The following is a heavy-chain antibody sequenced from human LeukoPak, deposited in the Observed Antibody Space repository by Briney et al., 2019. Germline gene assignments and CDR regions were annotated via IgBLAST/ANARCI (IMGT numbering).Heavy chain of an antibody. J-gene: IGHJ4*02. CDR2: VNPNSGDT. CDR3: ARDSYGGNWSLGY. D-gene: IGHD4-23*01. V-gene: IGHV1-2*02. Sequence: ASVKVSCKASGFTFTGYYIHWVRQAPGQGLEWMGWVNPNSGDTNYAQMFQGRVTMTRDTSINTAYMELSGLRSDDTAVYYCARDSYGGNWSLGYWGQGTLVTVSS. CDR1: GFTFTGYY.